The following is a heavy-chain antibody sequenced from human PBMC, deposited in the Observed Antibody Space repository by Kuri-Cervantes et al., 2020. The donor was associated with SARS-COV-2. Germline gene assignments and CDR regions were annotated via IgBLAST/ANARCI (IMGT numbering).Heavy chain of an antibody. J-gene: IGHJ4*02. D-gene: IGHD2-2*01. CDR3: ARLCRCSSTSCLNYFDY. V-gene: IGHV4-59*11. CDR2: IYYSGST. CDR1: GGSISSHY. Sequence: GSLRLSCTVSGGSISSHYWSWIRQPPGKGLEWIGYIYYSGSTNYNPSLKSRVTISVDTSKNQFSLKLSSVTAADTAVYYCARLCRCSSTSCLNYFDYWGQGTLVTVSS.